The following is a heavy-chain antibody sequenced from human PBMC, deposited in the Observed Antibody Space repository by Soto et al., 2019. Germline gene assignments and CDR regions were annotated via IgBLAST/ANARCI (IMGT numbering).Heavy chain of an antibody. J-gene: IGHJ5*02. V-gene: IGHV3-30*18. D-gene: IGHD2-15*01. CDR2: ISYDGSNK. Sequence: QSGGALRLCCAAAGFTFSSDGMHWVRQAPGKGLEWVAVISYDGSNKYYADSVKGRFTISRDNSKNTLYLQMNSLRAEDTAVYYCAKDGGYCSGGSCSAAWLFDPWGQGTLVTVSS. CDR3: AKDGGYCSGGSCSAAWLFDP. CDR1: GFTFSSDG.